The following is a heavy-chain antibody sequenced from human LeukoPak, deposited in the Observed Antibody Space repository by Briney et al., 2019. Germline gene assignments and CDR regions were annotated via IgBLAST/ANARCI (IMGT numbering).Heavy chain of an antibody. V-gene: IGHV3-23*01. J-gene: IGHJ4*02. Sequence: GGSLRLSCAASGFTFSSYAMSWVHQAPGKGLEWVSAISGSGGSTSYADSVKGRFTISRDNSKNTLYLQMNSLRAEDTAVYYCTDNWNVIINYYFGYWGQGTLVTVSS. CDR3: TDNWNVIINYYFGY. CDR1: GFTFSSYA. CDR2: ISGSGGST. D-gene: IGHD1-1*01.